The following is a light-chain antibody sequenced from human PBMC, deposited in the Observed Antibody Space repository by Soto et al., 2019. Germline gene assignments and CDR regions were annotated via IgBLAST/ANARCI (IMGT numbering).Light chain of an antibody. J-gene: IGKJ1*01. V-gene: IGKV1-6*01. CDR2: GAS. CDR1: QGIRTD. Sequence: AVQLTQSPSSLSASVGDRVTITCRASQGIRTDLGWYQQSPGKAPKVLIVGASTLQSGVPSRFSGSGSGTDFTLTISSLQPEDSATYYCLQDFRYPRKLGQGTKVDIK. CDR3: LQDFRYPRK.